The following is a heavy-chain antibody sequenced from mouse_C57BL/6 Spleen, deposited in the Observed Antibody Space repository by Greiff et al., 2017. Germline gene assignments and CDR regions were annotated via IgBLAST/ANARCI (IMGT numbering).Heavy chain of an antibody. CDR2: IYPGSGNT. Sequence: VQLQQSGAELVRPGASVKLSCKASGYTFTDYYINWVKQRPGQGLEWIARIYPGSGNTYYNEKFKGKATLTAEKSSSTAYMQLSSLTSEDSAVYFCAINWDVEDFDYWGQGTTLTVSS. CDR1: GYTFTDYY. D-gene: IGHD4-1*02. J-gene: IGHJ2*01. V-gene: IGHV1-76*01. CDR3: AINWDVEDFDY.